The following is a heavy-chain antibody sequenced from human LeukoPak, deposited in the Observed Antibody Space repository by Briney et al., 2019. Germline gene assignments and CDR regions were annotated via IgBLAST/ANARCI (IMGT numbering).Heavy chain of an antibody. CDR3: AKDEPGTYSPSDY. CDR2: IDSDGST. V-gene: IGHV3-66*02. Sequence: GGSLRLSCAASGFTVSSNYLSWVRQAPGKGLEWVSVIDSDGSTYYADAVKGRFTISRDNSKSTLYLQMNSLRAEDTAVYYCAKDEPGTYSPSDYWGQGTLVTVSS. D-gene: IGHD3-10*01. CDR1: GFTVSSNY. J-gene: IGHJ4*02.